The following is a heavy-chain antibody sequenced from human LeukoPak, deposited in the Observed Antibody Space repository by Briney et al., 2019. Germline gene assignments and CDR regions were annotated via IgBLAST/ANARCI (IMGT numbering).Heavy chain of an antibody. J-gene: IGHJ4*02. CDR1: GDSVSSNSAA. Sequence: PSQTLSLTCAISGDSVSSNSAAWNWIRQSPSRGLEWLGRTIFRSKWYNDYAVSVRSRITINSDISKNQFSLQLNSVTPEDTAVYYCAREGLTTHDSFDYWGQGTLVTVSS. V-gene: IGHV6-1*01. D-gene: IGHD4-17*01. CDR3: AREGLTTHDSFDY. CDR2: TIFRSKWYN.